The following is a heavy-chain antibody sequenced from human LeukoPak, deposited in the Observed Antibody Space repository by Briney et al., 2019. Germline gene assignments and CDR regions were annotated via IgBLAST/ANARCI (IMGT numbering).Heavy chain of an antibody. D-gene: IGHD3-10*01. Sequence: SETLSLTCAVYGGSFSGYYWSWIRQPPGKGLEWIGEINHSGSTNYNPSLKSRVTISVDTSKNQFSLKLSSVTAADTAVYYCAGTQGSYIDYWGQGTLVTVSS. J-gene: IGHJ4*02. CDR1: GGSFSGYY. CDR2: INHSGST. CDR3: AGTQGSYIDY. V-gene: IGHV4-34*01.